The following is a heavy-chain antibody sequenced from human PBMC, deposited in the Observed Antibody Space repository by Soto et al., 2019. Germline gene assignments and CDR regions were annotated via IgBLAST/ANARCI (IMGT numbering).Heavy chain of an antibody. J-gene: IGHJ6*03. CDR3: ARPLSTTKSGYYYYYMDV. Sequence: SETLSLTCTVSGGSISSSSYYWGWIRQPPGKGLEWIGSIYYSGSTYYNPSLKSRVTISVDTSKNQFSLKLSSVTAADTAVYYCARPLSTTKSGYYYYYMDVWGKGTTVTAP. CDR2: IYYSGST. CDR1: GGSISSSSYY. D-gene: IGHD1-26*01. V-gene: IGHV4-39*01.